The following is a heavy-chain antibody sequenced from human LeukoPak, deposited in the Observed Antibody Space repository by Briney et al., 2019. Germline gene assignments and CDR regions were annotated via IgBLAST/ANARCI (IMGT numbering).Heavy chain of an antibody. CDR2: IYYSGST. Sequence: SQTLSLTCTVSGGSISSGDYYWSWSRQHPGNGLEWNGYIYYSGSTYYNPSLKSRVTISVDTSDNHFSLKLSSVTAADTAVYYCARAVTGNYYGMDVWGQGTTVTVSS. J-gene: IGHJ6*02. CDR3: ARAVTGNYYGMDV. V-gene: IGHV4-31*03. D-gene: IGHD1-14*01. CDR1: GGSISSGDYY.